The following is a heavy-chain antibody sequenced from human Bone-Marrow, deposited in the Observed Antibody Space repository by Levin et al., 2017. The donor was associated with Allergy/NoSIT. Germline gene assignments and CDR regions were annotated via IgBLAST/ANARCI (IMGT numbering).Heavy chain of an antibody. CDR2: ISGSSDAK. CDR3: AKDPHFPESY. D-gene: IGHD3-3*02. Sequence: GGSLRLSCTTSGFTFGTYAMTWVRQTPGKGLQWLSTISGSSDAKYYADSVKGRSSISRDNSKNTLYLQMNSLRVDDTAVYYCAKDPHFPESYWGQGTLVTVSS. J-gene: IGHJ4*02. V-gene: IGHV3-23*01. CDR1: GFTFGTYA.